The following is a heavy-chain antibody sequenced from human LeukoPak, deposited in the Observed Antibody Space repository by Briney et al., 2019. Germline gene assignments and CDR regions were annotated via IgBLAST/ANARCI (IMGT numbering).Heavy chain of an antibody. Sequence: PGGSLRLSCVASAFALSTYTMEWVRLAPGKGLEWVSSINPDSKYIYYRDSVRGRFTISRDNAKNSLYLQMNSLRVEDTAVYYCAKVVAGNIDYYFDYWGQGILVAVSS. J-gene: IGHJ4*02. V-gene: IGHV3-21*04. CDR2: INPDSKYI. CDR1: AFALSTYT. CDR3: AKVVAGNIDYYFDY. D-gene: IGHD2/OR15-2a*01.